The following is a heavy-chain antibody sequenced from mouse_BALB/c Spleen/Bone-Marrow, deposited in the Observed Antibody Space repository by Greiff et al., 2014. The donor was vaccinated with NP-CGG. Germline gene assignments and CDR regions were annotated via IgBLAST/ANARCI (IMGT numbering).Heavy chain of an antibody. CDR1: GFNIKDTY. D-gene: IGHD2-4*01. V-gene: IGHV14-3*02. CDR2: IDPANGNT. CDR3: ALYYDYDVGY. Sequence: VQLQQPGAELVKPGASVKLSCTASGFNIKDTYMHWVKQRPEQGLEWIGRIDPANGNTKYDPKFQGKATITADTSSNTAYLQLSSLTSEDTAVCYCALYYDYDVGYWGQGTTLTVSS. J-gene: IGHJ2*01.